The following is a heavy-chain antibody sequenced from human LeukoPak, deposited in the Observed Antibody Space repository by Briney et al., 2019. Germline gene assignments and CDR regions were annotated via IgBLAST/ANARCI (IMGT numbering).Heavy chain of an antibody. CDR2: IYRRSNSETT. J-gene: IGHJ4*02. CDR1: VITYYNAS. D-gene: IGHD6-19*01. Sequence: GGSLRLSCAPSVITYYNASVMWQPQAPGKGREWGGRIYRRSNSETTDYGVPVKGRFTMSRDDTKNTLYLQMNSLKTEDTAVYYCTTYSSGACPFWGQGTLVTVSS. V-gene: IGHV3-15*01. CDR3: TTYSSGACPF.